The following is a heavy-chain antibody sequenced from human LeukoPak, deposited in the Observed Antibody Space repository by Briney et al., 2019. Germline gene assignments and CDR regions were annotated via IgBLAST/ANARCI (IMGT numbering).Heavy chain of an antibody. Sequence: GGSLRLSCAASGFTFSSYAMSWVRQAPGKGLEWVSGIIDSGESTYYANFAKGRFTISRDNSNNTLYLQMNSLRAEGTAVYYCAKLGGQELHNYYVAVCGKGTTVAVS. V-gene: IGHV3-23*01. J-gene: IGHJ6*03. CDR3: AKLGGQELHNYYVAV. CDR1: GFTFSSYA. D-gene: IGHD3-16*01. CDR2: IIDSGEST.